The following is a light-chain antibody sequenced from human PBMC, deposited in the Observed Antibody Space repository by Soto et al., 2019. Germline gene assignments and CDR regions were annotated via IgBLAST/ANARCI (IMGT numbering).Light chain of an antibody. J-gene: IGKJ1*01. CDR3: QQYNNWPRT. CDR1: QNIHTN. V-gene: IGKV3-15*01. Sequence: EIVMTQSPATLSVSPGERATLSCRAGQNIHTNLAWYQQKPGQAPRLLIYGASTRATGIPARFSGSGSGTEFNLTINSLQSEDFAVYYCQQYNNWPRTFGQGTKVDIK. CDR2: GAS.